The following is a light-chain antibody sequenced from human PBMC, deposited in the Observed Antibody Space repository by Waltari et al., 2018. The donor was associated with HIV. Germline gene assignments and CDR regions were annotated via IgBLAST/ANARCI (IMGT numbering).Light chain of an antibody. CDR3: AAWDDSLNGVV. Sequence: QSVLTQPPSVSEAPRQRVTISCSGSSSNIGINAVNWYQQLPGKPPKLLIYYDDLLASGVSDRFSGSKSGTSASLAISGLQSEDESDYYCAAWDDSLNGVVFGGGTKLTVL. J-gene: IGLJ2*01. V-gene: IGLV1-36*01. CDR2: YDD. CDR1: SSNIGINA.